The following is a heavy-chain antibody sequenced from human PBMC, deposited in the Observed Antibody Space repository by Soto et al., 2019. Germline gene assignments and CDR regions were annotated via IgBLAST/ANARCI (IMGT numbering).Heavy chain of an antibody. CDR1: GFTFTPYA. D-gene: IGHD7-27*01. V-gene: IGHV1-3*01. CDR3: ARAPQTGDAIHAFDI. CDR2: INAANGNT. J-gene: IGHJ3*02. Sequence: QVQRVQSGAEMKKPGASVMVSCKASGFTFTPYAMHWVRQAPGQRLEWLGWINAANGNTKYSHKLQGRVTIMRDTSANTAYMELSSLRSEDTAVYYCARAPQTGDAIHAFDIWGQGTMVTVSS.